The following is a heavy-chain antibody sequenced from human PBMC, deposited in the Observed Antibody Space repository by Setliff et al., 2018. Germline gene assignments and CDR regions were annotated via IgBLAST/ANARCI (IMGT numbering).Heavy chain of an antibody. V-gene: IGHV4-39*07. CDR3: AGTVTTHYYYYYYMDV. CDR2: INHSGST. Sequence: SETLSLTCTVSGASISGNSYYWAWIRQPPGKGLEWIGEINHSGSTNYNPSLKSRVTISVDTSKNQFSLKLSSVTAADTAVYYCAGTVTTHYYYYYYMDVWGKGTTVTVSS. CDR1: GASISGNSYY. D-gene: IGHD4-17*01. J-gene: IGHJ6*03.